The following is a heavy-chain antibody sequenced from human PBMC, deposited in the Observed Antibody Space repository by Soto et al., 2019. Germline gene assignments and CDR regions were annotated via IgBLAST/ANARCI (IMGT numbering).Heavy chain of an antibody. Sequence: QVQLQESGPGLVKPSETLSLTCTVSGASISSHYWSWIRQSPGKGLEWIGHMPYSGSTNYNPSLKSRVTIAVDTSKSQFSLTLTSVTAAETAVYYCARAAGVVTAPLDLDRWGQGTLVTVSS. CDR3: ARAAGVVTAPLDLDR. CDR1: GASISSHY. D-gene: IGHD2-21*02. CDR2: MPYSGST. V-gene: IGHV4-59*11. J-gene: IGHJ5*02.